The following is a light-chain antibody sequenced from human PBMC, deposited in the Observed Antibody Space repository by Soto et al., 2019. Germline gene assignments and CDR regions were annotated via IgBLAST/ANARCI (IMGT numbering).Light chain of an antibody. Sequence: IVLTQSPGTLSLSPGERATLSCRASQSVSSSYLAWYQQKPGQAPRLLIYGASSRATGIPDRFSGSGSGTDFTLNISRLESEDFAVYSCQQFSSYPVTLGGGTEVDIK. CDR2: GAS. CDR3: QQFSSYPVT. CDR1: QSVSSSY. V-gene: IGKV3-20*01. J-gene: IGKJ4*01.